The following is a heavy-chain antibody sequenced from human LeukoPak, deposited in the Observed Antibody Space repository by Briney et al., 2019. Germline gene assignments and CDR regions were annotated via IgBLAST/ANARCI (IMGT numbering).Heavy chain of an antibody. V-gene: IGHV3-30*02. J-gene: IGHJ6*04. CDR2: IRHDGSNK. Sequence: GGSLRLSCTVSGFSVSSNSMSWVRQAPGKGLEWVAFIRHDGSNKYYADPVKGRFTISRDNAKNSLYLQMNSLRAEDTAVYYCAELGITMIGGVWGKGTTVTISS. CDR1: GFSVSSNS. CDR3: AELGITMIGGV. D-gene: IGHD3-10*02.